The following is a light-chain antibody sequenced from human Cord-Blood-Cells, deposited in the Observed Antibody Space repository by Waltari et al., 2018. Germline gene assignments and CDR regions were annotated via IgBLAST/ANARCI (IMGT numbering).Light chain of an antibody. CDR3: QQYGSSPALT. V-gene: IGKV3-20*01. CDR2: GAS. Sequence: EIVLTQSPGTLSFTPAKRATLSCRASQSVSSSYLAWYQQQPGQSPRLLIYGASSRATGIPDRFSGSGSGTDFTLTISRLEPEDFAVYYCQQYGSSPALTFGGGTKVEIK. CDR1: QSVSSSY. J-gene: IGKJ4*01.